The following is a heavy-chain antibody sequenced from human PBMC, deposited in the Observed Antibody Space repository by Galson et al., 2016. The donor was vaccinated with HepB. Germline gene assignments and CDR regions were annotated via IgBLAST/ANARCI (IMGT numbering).Heavy chain of an antibody. CDR1: GFTFSSYA. D-gene: IGHD4-17*01. J-gene: IGHJ6*02. Sequence: SLRLSCAASGFTFSSYAMHWVRQAPGKGLEWVAVISYDGSNKYYADSVKGRFTISRDNSKNTLYLQMNGLRAEDTAVYYCAREGDDYGDYVSGDYYGMDVWGRGTLVTVSS. V-gene: IGHV3-30-3*01. CDR3: AREGDDYGDYVSGDYYGMDV. CDR2: ISYDGSNK.